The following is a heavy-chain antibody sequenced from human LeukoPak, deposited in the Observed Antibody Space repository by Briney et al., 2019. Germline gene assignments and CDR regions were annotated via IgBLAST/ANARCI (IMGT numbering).Heavy chain of an antibody. V-gene: IGHV3-33*01. J-gene: IGHJ4*02. CDR1: GFTFSSYG. Sequence: GGSLRLSCAASGFTFSSYGMHWVRQAPGKGLEGVRVIWTDGSKKYYVDSVKGRCSISRDNSNNILYLQMDSLRVEDTAVYYCVRRGAGTYDFDSWGQGTLVTVSS. CDR2: IWTDGSKK. D-gene: IGHD1-26*01. CDR3: VRRGAGTYDFDS.